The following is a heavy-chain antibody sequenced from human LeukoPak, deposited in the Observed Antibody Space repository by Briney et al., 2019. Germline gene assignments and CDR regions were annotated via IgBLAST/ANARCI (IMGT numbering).Heavy chain of an antibody. CDR1: GGSISSYY. D-gene: IGHD3-22*01. Sequence: SETLSLTCTVSGGSISSYYWSWIRQPPGKGLEWIGFIYDSGSTNYNPSLKSRVTISVDTSKNQFSLKLSSVTAADTAVYFCARGPYSYDSSGAFDIWGQGTMVTVSS. CDR2: IYDSGST. V-gene: IGHV4-59*08. CDR3: ARGPYSYDSSGAFDI. J-gene: IGHJ3*02.